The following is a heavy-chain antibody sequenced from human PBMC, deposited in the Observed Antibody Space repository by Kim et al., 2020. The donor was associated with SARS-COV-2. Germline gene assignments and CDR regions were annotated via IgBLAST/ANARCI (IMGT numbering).Heavy chain of an antibody. J-gene: IGHJ6*02. V-gene: IGHV3-21*01. D-gene: IGHD3-10*01. CDR1: GFTLSSYS. CDR3: SSSGYSGGMDV. Sequence: GVSLRLSCAASGFTLSSYSMNWVRQAPGKGLEWVSYISSSSCYLYYTDSVKGHFTISSDNPKNSLYLQMNILRVEDTAVYYCSSSGYSGGMDVWGQGTTV. CDR2: ISSSSCYL.